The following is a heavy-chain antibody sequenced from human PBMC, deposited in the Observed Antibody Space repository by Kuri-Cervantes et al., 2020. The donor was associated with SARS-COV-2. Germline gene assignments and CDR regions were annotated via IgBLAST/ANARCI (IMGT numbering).Heavy chain of an antibody. V-gene: IGHV3-30*02. CDR3: AKSKPHSDYYFDY. CDR1: GFTFRNYG. J-gene: IGHJ4*02. D-gene: IGHD3-3*01. Sequence: GESLKIYCAPSGFTFRNYGMHWVRLAPGKGLAWLAFIRYDGHSENYADSVKGRFTVSRDNSKNTLYLQMNSLTTEDTAVYYCAKSKPHSDYYFDYWGQGTLVTVSS. CDR2: IRYDGHSE.